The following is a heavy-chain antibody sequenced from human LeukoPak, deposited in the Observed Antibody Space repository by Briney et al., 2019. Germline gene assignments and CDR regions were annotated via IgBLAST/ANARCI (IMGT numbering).Heavy chain of an antibody. CDR2: VNQNGIT. CDR1: GTSLSGNY. V-gene: IGHV4-34*01. J-gene: IGHJ6*03. CDR3: ARGLLTLVRGVSGEVNHYYYMDV. Sequence: SETLSLTCAVSGTSLSGNYWTWIRQSPEKRLEWIGEVNQNGITTYNPSLQNRLTISLDRSKNQFSLRLTSVTAADKAVYYCARGLLTLVRGVSGEVNHYYYMDVWGNGTTVTVSS. D-gene: IGHD3-10*01.